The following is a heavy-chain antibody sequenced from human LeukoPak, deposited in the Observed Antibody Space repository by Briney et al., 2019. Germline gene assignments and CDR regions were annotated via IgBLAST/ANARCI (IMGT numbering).Heavy chain of an antibody. Sequence: SETLSLTCTVSGGSISSGSYYWSWIRQPAGKGLEWIGRIYTSGSTNYNPSLKSRVTMSVDTSKNQFSLKLSSVTAADTAVYYCASGNMSPPYCSSTSCHPPDYYYYMDVWGKGTTVTVSS. V-gene: IGHV4-61*02. D-gene: IGHD2-2*01. CDR3: ASGNMSPPYCSSTSCHPPDYYYYMDV. CDR1: GGSISSGSYY. J-gene: IGHJ6*03. CDR2: IYTSGST.